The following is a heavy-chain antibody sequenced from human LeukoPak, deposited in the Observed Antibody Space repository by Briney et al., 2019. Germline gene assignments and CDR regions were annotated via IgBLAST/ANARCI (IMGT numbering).Heavy chain of an antibody. Sequence: GGSLRLSCAASGFTLRDYYMTWIRQAPGKGLEWVACISSSGTYTNYADSAKGRFTISRDNAKNSLYLQMNSLRAEDTAVYYCASGIRDGYSIFDYWGQGTLVTVSS. V-gene: IGHV3-11*06. D-gene: IGHD5-24*01. J-gene: IGHJ4*02. CDR3: ASGIRDGYSIFDY. CDR2: ISSSGTYT. CDR1: GFTLRDYY.